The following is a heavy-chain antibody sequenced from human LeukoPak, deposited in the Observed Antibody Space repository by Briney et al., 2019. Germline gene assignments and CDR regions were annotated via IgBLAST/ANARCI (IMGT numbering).Heavy chain of an antibody. Sequence: GASVKVSCKASGYTFTGYYMHWVRQAPGQGLEWMGWINPNSGGTNYAQKFQGRVTMTRDTSISTAYMELSRLRSDDTAVYYCAKDSPFRIHYYGSGSYDPLLYYYYMDVWGKGTTVTVSS. CDR2: INPNSGGT. CDR1: GYTFTGYY. CDR3: AKDSPFRIHYYGSGSYDPLLYYYYMDV. V-gene: IGHV1-2*02. J-gene: IGHJ6*03. D-gene: IGHD3-10*01.